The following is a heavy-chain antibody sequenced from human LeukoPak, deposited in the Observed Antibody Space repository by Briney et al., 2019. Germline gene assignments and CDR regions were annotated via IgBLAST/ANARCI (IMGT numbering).Heavy chain of an antibody. CDR1: GDSITNNY. J-gene: IGHJ4*02. CDR3: AKTARVPYY. D-gene: IGHD3-16*01. V-gene: IGHV4-59*08. Sequence: SETLSLTCTVSGDSITNNYWSWIRQPPGKGLEYLGYIYYNGDTNYNPSLRGRLTLPLDMSKNQFSLKLTSVTTADTAVYFCAKTARVPYYWGQGILVPVSS. CDR2: IYYNGDT.